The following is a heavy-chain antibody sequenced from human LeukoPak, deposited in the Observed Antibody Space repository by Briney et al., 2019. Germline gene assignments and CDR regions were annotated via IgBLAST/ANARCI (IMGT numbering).Heavy chain of an antibody. CDR1: GFTFRNSG. V-gene: IGHV3-48*01. Sequence: GGSLRLSCVASGFTFRNSGMNWVRQAPGKGLEWVAYISGSSSTIYYADSVKGRFTISRDNAKNSLHLQMNSLRAEDTAVYYCAVAQPAAPLDYWGQGNLITVSS. J-gene: IGHJ4*02. CDR2: ISGSSSTI. D-gene: IGHD2-2*01. CDR3: AVAQPAAPLDY.